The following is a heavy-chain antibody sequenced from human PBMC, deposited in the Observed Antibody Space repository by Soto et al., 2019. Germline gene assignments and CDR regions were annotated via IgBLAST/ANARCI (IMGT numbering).Heavy chain of an antibody. Sequence: EVQLLESGGGLVQPGGSLRLSCAASGFTFSSYAMSWVRQAPGKGLEWVSAIRSSGDNTYYADSVKGRFTISRDNSKRTLYLQMNSLRAEDTAVYYCAKLPVACSSTFDYWGQGGLVTVSS. J-gene: IGHJ4*02. CDR3: AKLPVACSSTFDY. CDR1: GFTFSSYA. V-gene: IGHV3-23*01. CDR2: IRSSGDNT. D-gene: IGHD6-19*01.